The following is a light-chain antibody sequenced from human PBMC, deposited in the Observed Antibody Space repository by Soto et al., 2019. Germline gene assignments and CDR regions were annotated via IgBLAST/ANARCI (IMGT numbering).Light chain of an antibody. CDR3: SSYTGSNTPVV. CDR2: DVS. Sequence: QSVLTQPASVSGSPGQSITISCTGTSSDVGVYNYVSWYQQHPGKAPNLIIFDVSNRPSGVSNRFSGSKSGNSASLNISGLQAEDEADYYCSSYTGSNTPVVFGGGTKLTVL. J-gene: IGLJ2*01. CDR1: SSDVGVYNY. V-gene: IGLV2-14*01.